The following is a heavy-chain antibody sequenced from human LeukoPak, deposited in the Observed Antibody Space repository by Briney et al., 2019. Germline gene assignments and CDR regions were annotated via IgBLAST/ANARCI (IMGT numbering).Heavy chain of an antibody. J-gene: IGHJ3*02. V-gene: IGHV3-21*01. D-gene: IGHD6-19*01. CDR1: GFTFSSYS. Sequence: GGSLRLSCAASGFTFSSYSMTWVRQAPGKGLEWVSSISSSSSYIYYADSVKGRFTISRDNAKNSLYLQMHSLRAEDTAVYYCARAEPNYSSGWYGTYAFDIWGQGTMVTVSS. CDR2: ISSSSSYI. CDR3: ARAEPNYSSGWYGTYAFDI.